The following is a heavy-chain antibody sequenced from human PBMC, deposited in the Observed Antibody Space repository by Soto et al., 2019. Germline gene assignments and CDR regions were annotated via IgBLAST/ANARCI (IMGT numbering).Heavy chain of an antibody. V-gene: IGHV1-3*01. J-gene: IGHJ4*02. CDR1: GYTFTSYA. D-gene: IGHD2-15*01. CDR3: ARHYAVVLYHFDY. Sequence: ASVKVSCKASGYTFTSYAMHWVRQAPGQRLEWMGWINAGNGNTKYSQKFQGRVTITRDTSASTAYMELSSLRSEDTAVYYCARHYAVVLYHFDYWGLGTLVTVS. CDR2: INAGNGNT.